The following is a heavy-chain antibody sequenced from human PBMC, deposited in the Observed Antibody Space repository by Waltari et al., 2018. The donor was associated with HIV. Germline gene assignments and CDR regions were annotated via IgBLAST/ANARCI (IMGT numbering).Heavy chain of an antibody. D-gene: IGHD4-17*01. CDR2: IFHSGST. V-gene: IGHV4-39*01. CDR1: APSISIDSHS. Sequence: QVQLQESCPGLVKPSETLSLTCTVSAPSISIDSHSWRGVLPTPGTGLEWIGNIFHSGSTYYNPSLRGRVTISVDTSRKQFSLKLTSVTAADTAVYYCARRGGATVTSYYYYGLDLWGQGTTVTVSS. CDR3: ARRGGATVTSYYYYGLDL. J-gene: IGHJ6*02.